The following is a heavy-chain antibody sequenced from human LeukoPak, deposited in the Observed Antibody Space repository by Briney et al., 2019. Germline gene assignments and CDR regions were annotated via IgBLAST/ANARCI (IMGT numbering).Heavy chain of an antibody. J-gene: IGHJ4*02. D-gene: IGHD3-9*01. Sequence: GGAVRLSCAASGFTFSTYNMNWVRQAPGKGLEWVSYISRSGSNKYYADSVKGRFTISRDNVKNSLFLQMNSLSDEDTAVYYCARDFLTGYFDYWGQGTLVTVS. CDR1: GFTFSTYN. CDR3: ARDFLTGYFDY. V-gene: IGHV3-48*02. CDR2: ISRSGSNK.